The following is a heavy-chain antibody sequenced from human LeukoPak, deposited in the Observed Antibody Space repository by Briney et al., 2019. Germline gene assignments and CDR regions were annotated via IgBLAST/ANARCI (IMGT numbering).Heavy chain of an antibody. CDR2: YIPMFGTA. CDR1: GYMFTGYY. V-gene: IGHV1-69*13. Sequence: ASVKVSCKASGYMFTGYYMHWVRQAPGQGLEWMGGYIPMFGTANYAQNFQNRVTITADESTSTFSMEVSSLRPEDTAVYFCAGASSKWELSFWGQGTLVTVSS. D-gene: IGHD1-26*01. J-gene: IGHJ4*02. CDR3: AGASSKWELSF.